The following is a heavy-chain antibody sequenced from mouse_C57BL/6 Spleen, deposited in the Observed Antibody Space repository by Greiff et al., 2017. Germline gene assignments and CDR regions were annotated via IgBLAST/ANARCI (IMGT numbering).Heavy chain of an antibody. J-gene: IGHJ1*03. Sequence: QVQLQQSGAELVRPGASVTLSCKASGYTFTDYEMHWVKQTPVHGLEWIGAIDPETGGTAYNQKFKGKAILTADKSSSTAYMELRSLTSEDSAVYDCTVYYGSSGYFDVWGTGTTVTVSS. CDR3: TVYYGSSGYFDV. CDR2: IDPETGGT. CDR1: GYTFTDYE. D-gene: IGHD1-1*01. V-gene: IGHV1-15*01.